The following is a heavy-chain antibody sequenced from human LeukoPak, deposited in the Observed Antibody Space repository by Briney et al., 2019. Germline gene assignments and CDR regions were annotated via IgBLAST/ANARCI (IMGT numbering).Heavy chain of an antibody. CDR1: GGSISGYY. V-gene: IGHV4-59*01. CDR2: IYYSGST. J-gene: IGHJ4*02. CDR3: ARARDSSDGTDY. Sequence: SETLSLTCTVSGGSISGYYWSWIRQPPGKGLEWIGYIYYSGSTNYNPSLKSRVTISVDTSKNQFSLKLSSVTAADTAVYYCARARDSSDGTDYWGQGTLVTVSS. D-gene: IGHD3-22*01.